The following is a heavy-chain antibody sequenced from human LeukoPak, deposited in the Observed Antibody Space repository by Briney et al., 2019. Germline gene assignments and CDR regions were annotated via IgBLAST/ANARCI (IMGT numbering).Heavy chain of an antibody. J-gene: IGHJ3*01. V-gene: IGHV3-23*01. CDR1: GFTFTNYA. CDR3: ARRPRDTSGYYLGAFHD. CDR2: IGASGADI. D-gene: IGHD3-22*01. Sequence: AGGSLRLSCAASGFTFTNYAMTWVRQAPGKGLEWVSVIGASGADIYYSDSVKGRFTVSRDNSQNTLFLHMSSLRAEDTAVYFCARRPRDTSGYYLGAFHDWGQGTTVTVSS.